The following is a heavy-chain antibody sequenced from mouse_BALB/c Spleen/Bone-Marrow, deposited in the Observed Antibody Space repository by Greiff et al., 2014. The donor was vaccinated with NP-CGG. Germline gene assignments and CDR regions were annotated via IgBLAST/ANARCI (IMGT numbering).Heavy chain of an antibody. J-gene: IGHJ4*01. V-gene: IGHV14-4*02. D-gene: IGHD2-1*01. Sequence: EVKLQESGAELVRSGASVKLSCTASGFNIKDYYMHWVKQRPEKGLEWIGWIDPENGDTEYAPKFQGKATMTADTSSNTAYLQLSSLTSEDTAVYYCNGNYYAMDYWGQGTSVTVSS. CDR3: NGNYYAMDY. CDR1: GFNIKDYY. CDR2: IDPENGDT.